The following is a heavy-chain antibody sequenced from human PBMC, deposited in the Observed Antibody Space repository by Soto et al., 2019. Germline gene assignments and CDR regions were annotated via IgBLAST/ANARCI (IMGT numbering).Heavy chain of an antibody. CDR1: GGSISSGGYY. D-gene: IGHD2-2*01. CDR2: FYYSGST. V-gene: IGHV4-31*03. Sequence: QVQLQESGPGLVKPSQTLSLTCTVSGGSISSGGYYWSWIRQHPGKGLEWIGYFYYSGSTYYNPSLKSRFTISVDTPKNQCSLKLSSGTAAYTAVYYCARLVVVPAAWGFHPWGQGTLVTDSP. CDR3: ARLVVVPAAWGFHP. J-gene: IGHJ5*02.